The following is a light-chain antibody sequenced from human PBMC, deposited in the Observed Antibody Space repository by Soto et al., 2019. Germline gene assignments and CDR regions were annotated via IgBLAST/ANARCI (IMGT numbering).Light chain of an antibody. J-gene: IGKJ4*01. V-gene: IGKV3-20*01. Sequence: EIVLTQSPGTLSFSPGERATLSCRASEHVHSTSLAWYQQKPGQAPRLLIYDASSRATGTPDRFSGGGSGTDFTLTISRLEPEDFAVYYCQQFSSYPLTFGGGTKVDIK. CDR3: QQFSSYPLT. CDR2: DAS. CDR1: EHVHSTS.